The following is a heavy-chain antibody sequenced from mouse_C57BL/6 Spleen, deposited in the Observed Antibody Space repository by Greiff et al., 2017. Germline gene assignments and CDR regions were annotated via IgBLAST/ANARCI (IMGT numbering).Heavy chain of an antibody. J-gene: IGHJ4*01. CDR3: ARSYYSNYVYAMDY. CDR2: IYPGDGDT. D-gene: IGHD2-5*01. CDR1: GYAFSSSW. V-gene: IGHV1-82*01. Sequence: VQRVESGPELVKPGASVKISCKASGYAFSSSWMNWVKQRPGKGLEWIGRIYPGDGDTNYNGKFKGKATLTADKYSSTAYMQLSSLTSEDSAVYFCARSYYSNYVYAMDYWGQGTSVTVSS.